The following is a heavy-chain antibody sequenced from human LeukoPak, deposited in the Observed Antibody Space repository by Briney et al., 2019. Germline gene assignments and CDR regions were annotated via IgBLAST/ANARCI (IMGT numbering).Heavy chain of an antibody. CDR2: INSDENST. CDR3: AKDLRYRIAAAGYYFDY. V-gene: IGHV3-74*01. J-gene: IGHJ4*02. D-gene: IGHD6-13*01. Sequence: GGSLRLSCAASGFTFSSYWMHWVRQAPGRGLVWVSRINSDENSTGYADSVKGRFTISRDNSKNTLYLQMNSLRAEDTAVYYCAKDLRYRIAAAGYYFDYWGQGTLVTVSS. CDR1: GFTFSSYW.